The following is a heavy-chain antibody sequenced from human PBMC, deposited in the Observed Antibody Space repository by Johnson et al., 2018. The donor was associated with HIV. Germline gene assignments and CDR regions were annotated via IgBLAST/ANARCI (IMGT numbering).Heavy chain of an antibody. Sequence: EMQLVESGGGLVQPGGSLRLSCAASGFTVSSNYMSWVRQAPGKGLEWVSVIYSGGSTYYADSVKGRFTISRDNSKNTLYLQMNSLRAEDTAVYYCARDPYYDFLTGPSDAFDIWGQVTMVTVSS. CDR3: ARDPYYDFLTGPSDAFDI. D-gene: IGHD3-9*01. CDR2: IYSGGST. CDR1: GFTVSSNY. J-gene: IGHJ3*02. V-gene: IGHV3-66*01.